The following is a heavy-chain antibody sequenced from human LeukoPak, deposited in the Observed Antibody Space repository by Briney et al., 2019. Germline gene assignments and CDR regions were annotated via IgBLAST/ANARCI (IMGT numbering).Heavy chain of an antibody. D-gene: IGHD3-10*02. CDR2: IYYSGST. CDR1: GGSISPYY. J-gene: IGHJ4*02. Sequence: SETLSLTCTVSGGSISPYYWSWIRQPPGKGLEWLGYIYYSGSTDYNPSLKSRVAISVDTSKNQFSLKLSSVTAADTAVYYCAGSTGSTMFIDYWGQGTLVTVSS. V-gene: IGHV4-59*01. CDR3: AGSTGSTMFIDY.